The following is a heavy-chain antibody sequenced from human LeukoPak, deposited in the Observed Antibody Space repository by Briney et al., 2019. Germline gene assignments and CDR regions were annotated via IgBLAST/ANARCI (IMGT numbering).Heavy chain of an antibody. D-gene: IGHD3-10*01. V-gene: IGHV3-48*01. CDR2: ISSSSSTI. J-gene: IGHJ6*03. CDR3: ARVSRSGRYYYYYMDV. CDR1: GFTSSSYS. Sequence: GGSLRLSCAASGFTSSSYSMNWVRQAPGKGLEWVSYISSSSSTIYYADSVKGRFTISRDNAKNSLYLQMNSLRAEDTAVYYCARVSRSGRYYYYYMDVWGKGTTVTVSS.